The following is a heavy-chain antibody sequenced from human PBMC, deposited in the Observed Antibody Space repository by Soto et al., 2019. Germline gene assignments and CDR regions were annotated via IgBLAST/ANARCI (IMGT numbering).Heavy chain of an antibody. D-gene: IGHD3-22*01. Sequence: KASETLSLTCTVSGGSISSYYWSWIRQPAGKGLEWIGRIYTSGSTNYNPSLKSRVTMSVDTSKNQFSLKLRSVTAADTAVYYCARDSRGYYDSSGPLRRARYYYYGMDVWGQGTTVTVSS. CDR2: IYTSGST. J-gene: IGHJ6*02. V-gene: IGHV4-4*07. CDR3: ARDSRGYYDSSGPLRRARYYYYGMDV. CDR1: GGSISSYY.